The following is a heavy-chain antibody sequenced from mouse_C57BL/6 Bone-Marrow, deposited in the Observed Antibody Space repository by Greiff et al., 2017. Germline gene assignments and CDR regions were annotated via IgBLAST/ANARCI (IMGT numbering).Heavy chain of an antibody. CDR3: ARDRSSYYVDY. V-gene: IGHV5-4*01. CDR1: GFTFSSYA. CDR2: ISDGGSYT. J-gene: IGHJ2*01. D-gene: IGHD1-1*01. Sequence: EVKLVESGGGLVKPGGSLKLSCAASGFTFSSYAMSWVRQTPEKRLEWVATISDGGSYTYYPDNVKGRFTISRDNAKNNLYLQMSHLKAEDTAMYYCARDRSSYYVDYWGQGTTLTVSS.